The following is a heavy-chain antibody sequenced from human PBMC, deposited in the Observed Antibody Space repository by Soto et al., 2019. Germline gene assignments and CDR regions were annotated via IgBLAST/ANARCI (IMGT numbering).Heavy chain of an antibody. CDR1: GDSISSGDYY. V-gene: IGHV4-30-4*01. CDR2: IHYSGTT. Sequence: SETLSLTCTVSGDSISSGDYYWSWIRQPPGKGLEWIGDIHYSGTTQYNPSLKSRATISVDTSRNQFSLKLRSVTAADTAVYYCARDTSFGSSSYNGDYWGQGILVTVSS. CDR3: ARDTSFGSSSYNGDY. D-gene: IGHD6-6*01. J-gene: IGHJ4*02.